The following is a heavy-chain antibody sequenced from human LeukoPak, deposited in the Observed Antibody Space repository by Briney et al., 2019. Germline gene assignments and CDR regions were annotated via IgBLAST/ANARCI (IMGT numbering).Heavy chain of an antibody. CDR1: GFIFSNYA. CDR2: ISGSGNSA. J-gene: IGHJ5*02. Sequence: GGSLRLSCAASGFIFSNYAMTWVRQAPGKGLEWVSTISGSGNSAYYADSVKGRFTISRENAKKSLYLQMTSLRAEDTAFYYCVKGYSSTWEGTSWFDPWGQGTLVTVSS. V-gene: IGHV3-23*01. CDR3: VKGYSSTWEGTSWFDP. D-gene: IGHD6-13*01.